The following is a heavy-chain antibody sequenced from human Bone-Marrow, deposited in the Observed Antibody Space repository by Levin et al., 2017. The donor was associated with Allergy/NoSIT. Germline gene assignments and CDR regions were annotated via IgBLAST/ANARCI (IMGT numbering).Heavy chain of an antibody. Sequence: GGSLRLSCAASGFTFDDYGMHWVRQAPGKGLEWVSGISWDGGERYYADSVKGRFTISRDSAETSLVLQMNTLRVEDTAVYYCATAFDGGFDIWGQGTLVTVSS. J-gene: IGHJ5*02. D-gene: IGHD3-10*01. CDR2: ISWDGGER. CDR1: GFTFDDYG. CDR3: ATAFDGGFDI. V-gene: IGHV3-9*01.